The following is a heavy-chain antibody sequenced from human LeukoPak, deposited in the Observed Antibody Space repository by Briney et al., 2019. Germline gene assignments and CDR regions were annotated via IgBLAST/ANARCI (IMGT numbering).Heavy chain of an antibody. CDR1: GFTFSNSG. D-gene: IGHD3-22*01. CDR3: ARDYYYDSSGFYAP. V-gene: IGHV3-33*01. J-gene: IGHJ5*02. CDR2: IWYDGSNK. Sequence: GRSLRLSCAASGFTFSNSGMHWVHQAPGKGLEWVAVIWYDGSNKYYADSVKGRFTISRDNSKNTLYLQMNSLRAEDTAVYYCARDYYYDSSGFYAPWGQGTLVTVSS.